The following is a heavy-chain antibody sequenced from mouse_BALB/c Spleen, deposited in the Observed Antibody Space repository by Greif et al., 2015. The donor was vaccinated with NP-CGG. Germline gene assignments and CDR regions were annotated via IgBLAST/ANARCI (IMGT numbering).Heavy chain of an antibody. J-gene: IGHJ3*01. CDR2: IYPGNGDT. CDR3: ARLLLNAWFAY. CDR1: GYTFTSYN. V-gene: IGHV1-12*01. D-gene: IGHD1-1*01. Sequence: LQQSGAELVKPGASVKMSCKASGYTFTSYNMHWVKQTPGQGLEWIGAIYPGNGDTSYNQKFKGEATLTADKSSSXAYMQLSSLTSEDSAVYYCARLLLNAWFAYWGQGTLVTVSA.